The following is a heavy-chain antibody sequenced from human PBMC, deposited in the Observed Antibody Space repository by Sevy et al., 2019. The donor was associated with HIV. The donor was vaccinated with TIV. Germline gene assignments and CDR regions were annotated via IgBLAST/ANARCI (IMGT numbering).Heavy chain of an antibody. CDR1: GFTFNNYG. CDR2: IRYDGSDK. J-gene: IGHJ5*02. V-gene: IGHV3-30*02. Sequence: GGSLRLSCAASGFTFNNYGMHWVRQAPGKGLEWVAFIRYDGSDKYYADSVQGRFTISRDNSKNTLYLQMNSLRAEDTAVYYCAKDYAARNYHWFDPWGQGTLVTVSS. CDR3: AKDYAARNYHWFDP. D-gene: IGHD4-4*01.